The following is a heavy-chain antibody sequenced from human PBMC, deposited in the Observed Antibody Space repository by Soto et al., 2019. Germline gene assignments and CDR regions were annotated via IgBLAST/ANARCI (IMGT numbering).Heavy chain of an antibody. CDR2: ISGSGGST. Sequence: GGSLRLSCAASGFTFSSYAMSWVRQAPGKGLEWVSAISGSGGSTYYADSVKGRFTISRDNSKNTLYLQMNSLRAEDTAVYYCAKDILLGYCSSTSCYADEYYFDYWGQGTLVTVS. D-gene: IGHD2-2*03. J-gene: IGHJ4*02. V-gene: IGHV3-23*01. CDR3: AKDILLGYCSSTSCYADEYYFDY. CDR1: GFTFSSYA.